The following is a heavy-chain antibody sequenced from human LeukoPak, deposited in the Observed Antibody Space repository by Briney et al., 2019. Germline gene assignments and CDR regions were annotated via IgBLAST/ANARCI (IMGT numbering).Heavy chain of an antibody. V-gene: IGHV1-2*02. Sequence: GASVKVSCKASGYTFTDYYIHWVRQAPGQGLEWMGWINSNSGATNYAQKFQGRVTMTRDTSISTAYMELSRLRSGDTAVYYCARVPGGAAYDLDHWGQGTLVTVSS. J-gene: IGHJ4*02. CDR2: INSNSGAT. D-gene: IGHD2-21*01. CDR3: ARVPGGAAYDLDH. CDR1: GYTFTDYY.